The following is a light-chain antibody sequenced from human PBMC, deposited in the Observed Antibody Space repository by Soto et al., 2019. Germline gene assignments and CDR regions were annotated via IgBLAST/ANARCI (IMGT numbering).Light chain of an antibody. CDR1: QSISSW. CDR3: QQYNSYSKT. J-gene: IGKJ1*01. CDR2: DAS. V-gene: IGKV1-5*01. Sequence: DIQMTQSPSTLSASVGGRVTITFRASQSISSWLAWYQQKPGKAPKLLIYDASSLESGVPSRFSGSGSGTEFTLTISSLQPDDFATYYCQQYNSYSKTFGQGTKVDIK.